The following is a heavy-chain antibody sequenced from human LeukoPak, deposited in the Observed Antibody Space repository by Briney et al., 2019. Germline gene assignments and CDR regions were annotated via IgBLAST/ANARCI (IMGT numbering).Heavy chain of an antibody. J-gene: IGHJ3*02. CDR2: INSDGSST. Sequence: GGSLRPSCAASGFTFSSYWMHWVRQVPGKGLVWVSRINSDGSSTSYADSVKGRFTISRDNAKNTLYVQMNSLRAEDTAVYYCSTGSGHAFDIWGRGTMVAVSS. V-gene: IGHV3-74*01. D-gene: IGHD3-10*01. CDR1: GFTFSSYW. CDR3: STGSGHAFDI.